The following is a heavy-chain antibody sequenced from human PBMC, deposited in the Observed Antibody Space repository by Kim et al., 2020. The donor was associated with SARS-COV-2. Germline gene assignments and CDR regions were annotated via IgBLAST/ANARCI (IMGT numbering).Heavy chain of an antibody. V-gene: IGHV3-30*04. CDR2: ISYDGSNK. Sequence: GGSLRLSCAASGFTSSSYAMHWVRQAPGKGLEWVAVISYDGSNKYYADSVKGRFTISRDNSKNTLYLQMNSLRAEDTAVYYCARSLSSGWFHYFDYWGQGTLVTVSS. CDR1: GFTSSSYA. CDR3: ARSLSSGWFHYFDY. D-gene: IGHD6-19*01. J-gene: IGHJ4*02.